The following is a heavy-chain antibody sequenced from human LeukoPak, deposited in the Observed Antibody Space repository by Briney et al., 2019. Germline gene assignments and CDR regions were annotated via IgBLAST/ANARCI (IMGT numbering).Heavy chain of an antibody. D-gene: IGHD3-10*01. CDR1: EFTFSISG. Sequence: GGSLRLSCAASEFTFSISGMSWVRQAPGKGLEWVSGISGSGGSTYYADSVKGRFTISRDNSKNTLYLQMNSLRADDTAVYYCAKDTKVVRGYWFDYWGQGTLVTVSS. CDR2: ISGSGGST. J-gene: IGHJ5*01. CDR3: AKDTKVVRGYWFDY. V-gene: IGHV3-23*01.